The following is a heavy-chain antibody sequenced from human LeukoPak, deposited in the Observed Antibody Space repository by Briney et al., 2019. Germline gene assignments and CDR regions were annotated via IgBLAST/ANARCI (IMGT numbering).Heavy chain of an antibody. V-gene: IGHV3-30*18. CDR1: GFTFDSFG. CDR2: IPYDGGYT. Sequence: GGSLRLSCAASGFTFDSFGMHWVRQAPGKGLEWLAVIPYDGGYTYYADSVKGRVTISRDNSKNPVYLQLNSLRSDDTAVYFCAKDHADIVVLPGAHIDYWGQGTLVTVSS. CDR3: AKDHADIVVLPGAHIDY. D-gene: IGHD2-2*01. J-gene: IGHJ4*02.